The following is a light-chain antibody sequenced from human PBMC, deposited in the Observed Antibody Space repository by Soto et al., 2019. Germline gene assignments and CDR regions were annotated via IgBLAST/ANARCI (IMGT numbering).Light chain of an antibody. J-gene: IGKJ3*01. V-gene: IGKV1-39*01. CDR2: AAS. CDR1: QSINKY. CDR3: QQSYNTPFT. Sequence: DIPMTQSPSSLSASVGDRVTITCRASQSINKYINWYQQKPGKAPKFLIHAASSLQSGVPSRFSGSGSGADFTLTISSLQPEDFATYYCQQSYNTPFTFGPGTTVGV.